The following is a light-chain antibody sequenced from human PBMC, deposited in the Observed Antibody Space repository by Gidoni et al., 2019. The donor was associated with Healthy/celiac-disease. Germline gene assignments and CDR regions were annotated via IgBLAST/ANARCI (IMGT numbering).Light chain of an antibody. CDR1: QSVSSY. CDR2: DAS. CDR3: QQRSNWPRT. J-gene: IGKJ4*01. Sequence: ELVLTHLPATLSSSPGERATLSCRASQSVSSYLAWYQQKPGQAPRLLIYDASNRATGIPARFSGSGSGTDFTLTSSSLEPEDFAVYYCQQRSNWPRTFGGGTKVEIK. V-gene: IGKV3-11*01.